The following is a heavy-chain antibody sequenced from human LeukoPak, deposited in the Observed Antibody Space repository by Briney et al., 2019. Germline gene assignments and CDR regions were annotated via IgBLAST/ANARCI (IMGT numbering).Heavy chain of an antibody. V-gene: IGHV3-66*01. CDR2: IYRGGDT. J-gene: IGHJ4*02. D-gene: IGHD2-8*01. CDR3: ARDKRYCTSGMCWGVQFGH. Sequence: GGSLRLSPVDSGFTVNTNLLRRRRQAPGKGPEWISIIYRGGDTYYADSVKGRFTISRDNSNNSLYLQMNAVRAEDTAVYYCARDKRYCTSGMCWGVQFGHWGQGTLVTVSS. CDR1: GFTVNTNL.